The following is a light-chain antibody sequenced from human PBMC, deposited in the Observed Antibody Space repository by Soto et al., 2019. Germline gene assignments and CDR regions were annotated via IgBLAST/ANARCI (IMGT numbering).Light chain of an antibody. Sequence: QSVLTQPASVSGSPGQSITISCTGTSSDIGAYKYVSWYQQYPGKAPKLIIYEVRNRPSGVSYRFSGSESGNTASLTISGLQADDEADYYCQSYESSSLSGFVFGSGTKVTVL. V-gene: IGLV2-14*01. CDR1: SSDIGAYKY. CDR2: EVR. CDR3: QSYESSSLSGFV. J-gene: IGLJ1*01.